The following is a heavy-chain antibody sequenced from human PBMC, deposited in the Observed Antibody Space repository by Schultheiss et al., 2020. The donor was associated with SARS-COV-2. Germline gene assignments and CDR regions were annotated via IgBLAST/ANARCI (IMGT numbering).Heavy chain of an antibody. J-gene: IGHJ4*02. Sequence: SETLSLTCTVSGGSISSGGYYWSWIRQHPGKGLEWIGEINHSGSTNYNPSLKSRVTISVDTSKNQFSLKLSSVTAADTAVYYCARVQGLQLTVDYWGQGTLVTVSS. CDR1: GGSISSGGYY. CDR3: ARVQGLQLTVDY. CDR2: INHSGST. D-gene: IGHD1-1*01. V-gene: IGHV4-39*07.